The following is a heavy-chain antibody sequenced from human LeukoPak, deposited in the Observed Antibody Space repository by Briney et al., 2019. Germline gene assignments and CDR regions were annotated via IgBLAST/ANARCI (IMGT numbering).Heavy chain of an antibody. CDR2: ITGSGAFT. CDR3: AKRSAESSGYFDY. Sequence: GGSLRLSCAASGFTFIKYSVTWVRQAPGKGLEWVSAITGSGAFTDYADSVQGRFTISRDNSKSTLYLQMNSLRAEDTAVYYCAKRSAESSGYFDYWGQGTLVTVSS. CDR1: GFTFIKYS. J-gene: IGHJ4*02. D-gene: IGHD6-19*01. V-gene: IGHV3-23*01.